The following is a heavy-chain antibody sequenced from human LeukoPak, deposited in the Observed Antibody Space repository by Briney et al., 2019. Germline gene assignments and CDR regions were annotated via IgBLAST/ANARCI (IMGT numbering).Heavy chain of an antibody. J-gene: IGHJ4*02. V-gene: IGHV3-33*06. CDR1: GFTFSSYG. CDR2: IWYDGSNK. Sequence: PGGSLRLSCAASGFTFSSYGMHWVRQAPGKGLEWVAVIWYDGSNKYYADSVKGRFTISRDNSKNTLYLQMNSLRAEDTAVYYCAKDPKVVGATYFDYWGQGTLVTVSS. CDR3: AKDPKVVGATYFDY. D-gene: IGHD1-26*01.